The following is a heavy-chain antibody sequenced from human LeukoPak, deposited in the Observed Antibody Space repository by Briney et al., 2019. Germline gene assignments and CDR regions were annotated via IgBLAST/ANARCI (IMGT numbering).Heavy chain of an antibody. D-gene: IGHD3-10*01. CDR3: AKTRGYMDV. CDR1: GFIFNNYW. V-gene: IGHV3-7*05. CDR2: IKEDGSDK. Sequence: GGSLRLSCAASGFIFNNYWMSWVRQAPGKGLEWVANIKEDGSDKYHVDPVEGRFTISRDNAKNSLYLQMNSLRAEGTAVYYCAKTRGYMDVWGQGTTVTVSS. J-gene: IGHJ6*02.